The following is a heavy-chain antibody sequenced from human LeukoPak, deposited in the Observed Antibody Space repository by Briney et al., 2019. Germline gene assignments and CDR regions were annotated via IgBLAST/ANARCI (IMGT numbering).Heavy chain of an antibody. CDR2: ISGSGGST. CDR1: GFTFSSYA. Sequence: GGSLRLSCAASGFTFSSYAMSWVRQAPGKGLEWVSAISGSGGSTYYADSVKGRFTISRDNSKNTLYLQMNSLRAEDTAVYYCAKWSGGQQPAMPTYYYGMDVWGQGTTVTVSS. V-gene: IGHV3-23*01. D-gene: IGHD2-2*01. J-gene: IGHJ6*02. CDR3: AKWSGGQQPAMPTYYYGMDV.